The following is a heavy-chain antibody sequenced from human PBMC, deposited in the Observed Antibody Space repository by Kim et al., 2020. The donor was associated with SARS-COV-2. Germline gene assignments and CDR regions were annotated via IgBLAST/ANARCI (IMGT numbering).Heavy chain of an antibody. CDR3: ARHAYFSSSAAFDV. CDR2: ISGRDDAT. Sequence: GGSLRLSCAASGFTFTFYAMSWVRQAPGEGLEWVSCISGRDDATYYADSVKGRLTISRDNSKSALFLQMNSLRAEDTAAYYCARHAYFSSSAAFDVWGLG. J-gene: IGHJ3*01. D-gene: IGHD6-6*01. CDR1: GFTFTFYA. V-gene: IGHV3-23*01.